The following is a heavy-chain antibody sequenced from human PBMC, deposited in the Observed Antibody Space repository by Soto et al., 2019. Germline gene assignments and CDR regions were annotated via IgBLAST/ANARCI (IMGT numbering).Heavy chain of an antibody. CDR3: ARGIKYRDYSRWCDP. V-gene: IGHV1-8*01. CDR1: GYTFTSYD. D-gene: IGHD4-17*01. Sequence: QVQLVQSGAEVKKPGASVKVSCKASGYTFTSYDINWARQASGQGLEYLGWINPNNGNTGYVQKFQGKVTMTRETAIRTADMELSSLRSEDTAVYYCARGIKYRDYSRWCDPWGQGTLVTVSS. CDR2: INPNNGNT. J-gene: IGHJ5*02.